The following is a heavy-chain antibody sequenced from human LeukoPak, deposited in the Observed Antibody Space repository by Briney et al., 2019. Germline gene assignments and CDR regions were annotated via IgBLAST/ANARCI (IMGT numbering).Heavy chain of an antibody. CDR1: GYTFTSYG. CDR2: ISAYNGNT. D-gene: IGHD3-3*01. Sequence: ASVKASCKASGYTFTSYGISWVRQAPGQGLEWMGWISAYNGNTNYAQKLQGRVTMTTDTSTSTAYMELRSLRSDDTAVYYCARDLRTIFGVVITTYYFDYWGQGTLVTVSS. CDR3: ARDLRTIFGVVITTYYFDY. V-gene: IGHV1-18*01. J-gene: IGHJ4*02.